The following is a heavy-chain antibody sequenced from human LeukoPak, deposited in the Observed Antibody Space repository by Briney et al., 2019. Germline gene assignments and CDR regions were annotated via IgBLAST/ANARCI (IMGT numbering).Heavy chain of an antibody. CDR1: GFTFSSYA. CDR2: ISGSGGST. J-gene: IGHJ4*02. CDR3: AKGLGDFWSGYPDY. V-gene: IGHV3-23*01. D-gene: IGHD3-3*01. Sequence: GGSLRLSCAASGFTFSSYAMSWVRQAPGKGLEWVSAISGSGGSTYYADSVKGRFTISRDNSKNTLYLQMNSLRAEDTAVYYCAKGLGDFWSGYPDYWGQGTLVTVSS.